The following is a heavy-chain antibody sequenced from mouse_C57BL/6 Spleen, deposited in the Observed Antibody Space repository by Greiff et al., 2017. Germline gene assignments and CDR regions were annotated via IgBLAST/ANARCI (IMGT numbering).Heavy chain of an antibody. J-gene: IGHJ4*01. D-gene: IGHD5-1*01. CDR2: ISSGSSTI. CDR3: ARKYYYDMDY. Sequence: EVKLVESGGGLVKPGGSLKLSCAASGFTFSDYGMHWVRQAPEKGLEWVAYISSGSSTIYYADTVTGRFTISRYNAKTTLFLQMTSLGSEDTAMYYCARKYYYDMDYWGQGTSVTVSS. V-gene: IGHV5-17*01. CDR1: GFTFSDYG.